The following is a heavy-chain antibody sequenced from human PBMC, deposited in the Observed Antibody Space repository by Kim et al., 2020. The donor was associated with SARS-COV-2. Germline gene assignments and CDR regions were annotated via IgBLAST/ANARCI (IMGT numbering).Heavy chain of an antibody. J-gene: IGHJ4*02. CDR1: GGSFSGYY. D-gene: IGHD6-13*01. CDR2: INHSGST. CDR3: ARVRQGAAADGDY. Sequence: SETLSLTCAVYGGSFSGYYWSWIRQPPGKGLEWIGEINHSGSTNYNPSLKSRVTISVDTSKNRFSRKLSSVTAADTAVYYCARVRQGAAADGDYWGQGTTVTVSS. V-gene: IGHV4-34*01.